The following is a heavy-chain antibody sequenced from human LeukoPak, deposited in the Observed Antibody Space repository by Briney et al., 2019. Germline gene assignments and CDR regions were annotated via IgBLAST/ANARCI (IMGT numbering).Heavy chain of an antibody. CDR1: GFTFSSYG. CDR2: ISGSGGNV. J-gene: IGHJ4*02. V-gene: IGHV3-23*01. D-gene: IGHD3-10*01. Sequence: GGSLRLSCAASGFTFSSYGMSWVRQAPGKGLEWVSSISGSGGNVYYAGSVRGRFTISRDNSKNTLYLQMNSLRAEDTAVYYCAKGTTMVRGVIFPFDYWGQGTLVTVSS. CDR3: AKGTTMVRGVIFPFDY.